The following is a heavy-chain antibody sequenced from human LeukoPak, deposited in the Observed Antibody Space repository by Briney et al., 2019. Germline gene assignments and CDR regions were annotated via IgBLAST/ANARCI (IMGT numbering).Heavy chain of an antibody. CDR3: AKDRCSNGIGCLYYYMDV. D-gene: IGHD2-8*01. Sequence: GGSLRLSCAASGFTFSTYSMSWVRQSPGRGLEWVSSISSSSVYIYYAESMKGRFIISRDNGKTSLYLQMTSLRAKDTAVYYCAKDRCSNGIGCLYYYMDVWGKGTTVTISS. CDR2: ISSSSVYI. CDR1: GFTFSTYS. J-gene: IGHJ6*03. V-gene: IGHV3-21*01.